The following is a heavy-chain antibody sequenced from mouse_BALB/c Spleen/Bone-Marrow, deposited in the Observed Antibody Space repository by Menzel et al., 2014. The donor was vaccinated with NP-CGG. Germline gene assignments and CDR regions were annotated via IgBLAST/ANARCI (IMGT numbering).Heavy chain of an antibody. CDR2: IYPGDGST. V-gene: IGHV1S33*01. Sequence: SGPELVKPGALVKISCKASGYTFTSYDINWVKPSPGQGLEWIGWIYPGDGSTKYNEKFKGKATLTADKSSSTAYMQLSSLTSENSAVYFCARSGNYYGNYYWYFDVWGAGTTVTVSS. D-gene: IGHD2-1*01. J-gene: IGHJ1*01. CDR1: GYTFTSYD. CDR3: ARSGNYYGNYYWYFDV.